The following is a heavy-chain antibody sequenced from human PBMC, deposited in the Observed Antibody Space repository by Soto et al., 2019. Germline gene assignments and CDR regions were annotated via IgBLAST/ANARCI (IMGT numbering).Heavy chain of an antibody. V-gene: IGHV1-69*12. J-gene: IGHJ3*02. CDR3: ASSVDCANAFDI. Sequence: QVQLVQSGAEVKKPGSSVKVSCKASGGTFSSYAISWVRQAPGQGLEWMGGINPIFGTANYAQKVQGRVTITANESTSTAYMELSSLRSEDTAVYYCASSVDCANAFDIWGQGTMVTVSS. D-gene: IGHD2-21*02. CDR2: INPIFGTA. CDR1: GGTFSSYA.